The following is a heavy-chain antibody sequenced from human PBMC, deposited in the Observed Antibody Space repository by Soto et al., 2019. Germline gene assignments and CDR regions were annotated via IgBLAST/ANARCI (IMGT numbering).Heavy chain of an antibody. J-gene: IGHJ6*04. D-gene: IGHD6-13*01. V-gene: IGHV3-74*01. CDR3: ARRFMPAPDSRTDV. CDR2: VNSDGSST. CDR1: GFTFSAYW. Sequence: GGSLRLSCVASGFTFSAYWMHWVRQAPGKGLVWVSRVNSDGSSTVYADSVKGRFTISRDNVKNTLYLQMNSLRAEDTAVYYCARRFMPAPDSRTDVWGKGTTVTVSS.